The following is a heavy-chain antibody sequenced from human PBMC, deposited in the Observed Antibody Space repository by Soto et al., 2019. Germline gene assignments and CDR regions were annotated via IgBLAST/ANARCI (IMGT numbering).Heavy chain of an antibody. CDR1: GYTFTSYD. Sequence: ASVKVSCKASGYTFTSYDINWVRQATGQGLEWMGWMNPNSGNTGYAQKFQGRVTMTRNTSISTAYMELSSLRSEDTAVYYCARLYVFWGGYSGEVYYMAVWGKGTTVTVSS. J-gene: IGHJ6*03. V-gene: IGHV1-8*01. CDR2: MNPNSGNT. D-gene: IGHD3-3*01. CDR3: ARLYVFWGGYSGEVYYMAV.